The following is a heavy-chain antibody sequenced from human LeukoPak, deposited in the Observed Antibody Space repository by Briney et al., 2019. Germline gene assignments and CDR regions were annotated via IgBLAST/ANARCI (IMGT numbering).Heavy chain of an antibody. CDR1: GYTFTSYG. CDR2: ISAYNGNT. D-gene: IGHD2-8*02. Sequence: ASVKVSCKASGYTFTSYGISWVRQAPGQGLEWMGWISAYNGNTNYAQKLQGRVTMTRDTSTSTVYMELGSLTSEDTAVYYCAREESGGYFDYWGQGTLVTVSS. V-gene: IGHV1-18*01. CDR3: AREESGGYFDY. J-gene: IGHJ4*02.